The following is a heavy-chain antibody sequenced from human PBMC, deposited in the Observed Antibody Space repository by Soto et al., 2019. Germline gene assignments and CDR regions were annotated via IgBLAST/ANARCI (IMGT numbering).Heavy chain of an antibody. V-gene: IGHV3-23*01. CDR2: VTANGGST. CDR1: GFTFSVYA. J-gene: IGHJ6*02. Sequence: PGGSLRLSCAATGFTFSVYAMTWFRQAPGEGLEWVSAVTANGGSTYSADSVKGRFTISRDNSKNTLFLQMNSLRAEDTAVYYCASLGVGDWANYYYYYGMDVWGQGTTVTVSS. D-gene: IGHD2-21*02. CDR3: ASLGVGDWANYYYYYGMDV.